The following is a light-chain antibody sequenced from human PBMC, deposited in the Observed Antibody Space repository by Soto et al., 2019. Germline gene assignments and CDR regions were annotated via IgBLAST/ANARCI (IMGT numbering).Light chain of an antibody. CDR2: EVN. CDR1: SSDVGGYDL. V-gene: IGLV2-8*01. Sequence: QSALTQPPSASGSPGQSVTISCTGTSSDVGGYDLVTWYQQYPGKAPKLIIYEVNKRPSGVPDRFPGSKSGNTASLTVSGLQADDEADYFCTSYAGNNYVVFGGGTKVTVL. J-gene: IGLJ2*01. CDR3: TSYAGNNYVV.